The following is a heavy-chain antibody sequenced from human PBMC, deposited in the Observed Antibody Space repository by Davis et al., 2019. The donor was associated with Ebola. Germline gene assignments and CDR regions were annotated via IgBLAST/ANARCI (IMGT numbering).Heavy chain of an antibody. V-gene: IGHV1-69*10. CDR1: GGTFSSYA. Sequence: SVKVSCKASGGTFSSYAISWVRQAPRQGLEWIGWIVVGSGNTNYAQKFQGRVTMTRDTSTSTVYMELSSLRSEDTAVYYCARDQTTVYTNWFDPWGQGTLVTVSS. D-gene: IGHD4-11*01. J-gene: IGHJ5*02. CDR2: IVVGSGNT. CDR3: ARDQTTVYTNWFDP.